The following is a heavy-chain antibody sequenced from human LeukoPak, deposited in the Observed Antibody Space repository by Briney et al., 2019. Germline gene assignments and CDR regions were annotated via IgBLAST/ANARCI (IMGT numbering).Heavy chain of an antibody. D-gene: IGHD5-18*01. CDR2: IYSGGST. J-gene: IGHJ4*02. Sequence: GGSLRLSCAASGFTVSSNYMSWVRQAPGKGLEWVSVIYSGGSTYYADSVKGRFTISRDNSKNTLYLQMNSLRAEDTAVYYCAKDGSGYSYGSDYWGQGTLVTVSS. CDR3: AKDGSGYSYGSDY. V-gene: IGHV3-66*01. CDR1: GFTVSSNY.